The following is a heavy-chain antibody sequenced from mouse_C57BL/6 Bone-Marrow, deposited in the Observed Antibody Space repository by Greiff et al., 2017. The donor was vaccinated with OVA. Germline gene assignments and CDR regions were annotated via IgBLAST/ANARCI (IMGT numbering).Heavy chain of an antibody. V-gene: IGHV1-64*01. CDR1: GYTFTSYW. Sequence: VQLQQPGAELVKPGASVKLSCKASGYTFTSYWMHWVKQRPGQGLEWIGMIHPNSGSTNYNEKFKSKATLTVDKSSSTAYMRLSSQASEDSSVYYCARETGAWFAYWGQGTLVTVSA. CDR3: ARETGAWFAY. CDR2: IHPNSGST. J-gene: IGHJ3*01. D-gene: IGHD4-1*01.